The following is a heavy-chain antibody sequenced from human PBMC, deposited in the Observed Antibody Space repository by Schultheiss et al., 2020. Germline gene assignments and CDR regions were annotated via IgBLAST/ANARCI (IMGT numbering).Heavy chain of an antibody. CDR3: ARGGQWLGDNWFDP. D-gene: IGHD6-19*01. CDR1: GFTFSSYS. J-gene: IGHJ5*02. CDR2: ISSSSSYI. V-gene: IGHV3-21*01. Sequence: GGSLRLSCAASGFTFSSYSMNWVRQAPGKGLEWVSSISSSSSYIYYADSVKGRFTISRDNAKNSLYLQMNSLRAEDTAVYYCARGGQWLGDNWFDPWGKGALGT.